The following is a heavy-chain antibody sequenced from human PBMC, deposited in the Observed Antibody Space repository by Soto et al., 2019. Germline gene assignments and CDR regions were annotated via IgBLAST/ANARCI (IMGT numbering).Heavy chain of an antibody. J-gene: IGHJ6*02. CDR3: ARLRATTYYYYGMDV. CDR2: IYPGDSDT. Sequence: PGESLKISCQDSANSFSTSWIAWVRQMPGKGLEWMGIIYPGDSDTRYSPSFQGQVTISADKSISTAYLQWSSLKASDTAMYYCARLRATTYYYYGMDVWGQGTTVTVPS. D-gene: IGHD1-26*01. V-gene: IGHV5-51*01. CDR1: ANSFSTSW.